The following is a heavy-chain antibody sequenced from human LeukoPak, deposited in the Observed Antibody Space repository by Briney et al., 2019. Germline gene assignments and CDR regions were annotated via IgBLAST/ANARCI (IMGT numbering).Heavy chain of an antibody. D-gene: IGHD2/OR15-2a*01. V-gene: IGHV3-23*01. CDR2: ISDDVNST. J-gene: IGHJ4*02. CDR3: AKDRIWTPTYFDH. Sequence: GGSLRLSCAVSGFTLSTYTMSWVRQAPGKGLEWASSISDDVNSTSYADSVKGRFTISRDNSKNTLYLQIKSLRVEDTAVYYCAKDRIWTPTYFDHWGQGTLVTVSS. CDR1: GFTLSTYT.